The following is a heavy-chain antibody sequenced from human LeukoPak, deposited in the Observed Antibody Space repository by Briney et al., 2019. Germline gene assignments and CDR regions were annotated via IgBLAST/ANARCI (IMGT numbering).Heavy chain of an antibody. CDR1: GYSFSSYG. D-gene: IGHD1-26*01. CDR2: ISGYNDNT. Sequence: GASVKVSCKASGYSFSSYGISWVRQAPGQGLEWMGWISGYNDNTYYAQKVQGRVTMTTDTSTSTAYMEVRSLRSDDTAVYYCARVKDRFSGSYYVGSGFDIWGQGTTVTVSS. J-gene: IGHJ3*02. CDR3: ARVKDRFSGSYYVGSGFDI. V-gene: IGHV1-18*01.